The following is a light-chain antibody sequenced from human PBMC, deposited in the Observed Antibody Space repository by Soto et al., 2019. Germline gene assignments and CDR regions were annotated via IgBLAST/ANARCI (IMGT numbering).Light chain of an antibody. CDR1: SSDVRGYSY. CDR3: SSHTSSTTRV. V-gene: IGLV2-14*01. J-gene: IGLJ1*01. CDR2: EVT. Sequence: QSALAQPASVAGSPGQSNTISCTGTSSDVRGYSYYSCYQQHPAKAPTLIIYEVTTRPSGVSNPFSGSKSANTASPPISGLQAHDDFDYYCSSHTSSTTRVFGPGTKVTVL.